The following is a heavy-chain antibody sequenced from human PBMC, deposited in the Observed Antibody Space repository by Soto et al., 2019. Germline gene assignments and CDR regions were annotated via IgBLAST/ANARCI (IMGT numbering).Heavy chain of an antibody. CDR2: IYYTGST. CDR1: GGSITSGAYY. Sequence: QVQLQESGPGLVKPSQTLSLTCTVSGGSITSGAYYWSWIRQHPGKGLEWIGYIYYTGSTYYNPSLTSRVTISIDTSKNQFSLELSSVTAADTAVYYCARESSYYGGGGYWGQGTLVTVSS. J-gene: IGHJ4*02. D-gene: IGHD3-10*01. CDR3: ARESSYYGGGGY. V-gene: IGHV4-31*03.